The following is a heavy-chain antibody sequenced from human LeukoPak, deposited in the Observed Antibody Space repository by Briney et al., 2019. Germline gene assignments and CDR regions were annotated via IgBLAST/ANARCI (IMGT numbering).Heavy chain of an antibody. J-gene: IGHJ4*02. D-gene: IGHD3-9*01. CDR1: GFTFDDYA. CDR3: AKAGYFDWLLYY. Sequence: GSLRLSCAASGFTFDDYAMHWVSQAPGKGLEWVSLISGDGGSTYYADSVKGRFTISRDNSKNSLYLQMNSLRTEDTALYYCAKAGYFDWLLYYWGQGTLVTVSS. V-gene: IGHV3-43*02. CDR2: ISGDGGST.